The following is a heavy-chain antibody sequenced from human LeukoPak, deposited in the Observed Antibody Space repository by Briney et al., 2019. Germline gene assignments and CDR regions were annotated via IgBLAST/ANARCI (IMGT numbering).Heavy chain of an antibody. V-gene: IGHV4-59*01. J-gene: IGHJ3*02. CDR1: GCTISSYY. D-gene: IGHD3-9*01. CDR2: IYYSGGT. CDR3: AREIDWDAFDI. Sequence: SETLSLTCTVSGCTISSYYLSWIRQAPGKGLEWIGYIYYSGGTTYNPSLKSRVTISVDTTTNQFSLKRSSVTAADTAVYYCAREIDWDAFDIWGQGTMVTVSS.